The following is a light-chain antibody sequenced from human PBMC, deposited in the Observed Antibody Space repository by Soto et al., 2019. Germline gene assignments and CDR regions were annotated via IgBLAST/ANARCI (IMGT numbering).Light chain of an antibody. J-gene: IGKJ2*01. V-gene: IGKV1-39*01. CDR2: GAS. CDR1: QTISSY. CDR3: QQSYSTPRT. Sequence: DIQMTQSPSSLSASVGDRVTITCRASQTISSYLNWYQQTPGKAPKLLIYGASTLRSGVPSRFSGSGSGTDFTLTISSLQPEDFATYYCQQSYSTPRTFGQGTKLEIK.